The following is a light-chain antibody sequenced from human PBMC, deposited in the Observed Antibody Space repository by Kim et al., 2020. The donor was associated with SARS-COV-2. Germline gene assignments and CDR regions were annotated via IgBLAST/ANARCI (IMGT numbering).Light chain of an antibody. J-gene: IGKJ3*01. CDR3: QQLNSYSFT. CDR1: QGIGSY. Sequence: GSGGDEVTITCRANQGIGSYLAWYQQRPEKAPQLLIYGASSLQSVVPLGFSGGESGTEFTLTISSLQPEDFATYDCQQLNSYSFTFGPGTKLDIK. CDR2: GAS. V-gene: IGKV1-9*01.